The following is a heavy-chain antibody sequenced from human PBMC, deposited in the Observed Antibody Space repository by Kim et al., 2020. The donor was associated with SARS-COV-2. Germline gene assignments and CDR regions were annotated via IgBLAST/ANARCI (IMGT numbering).Heavy chain of an antibody. D-gene: IGHD4-17*01. CDR3: ARTTVTTRGPWFDP. Sequence: GGSLRLSCAASGFTFSSYWMSWVRQAPGKGLEWVANIKQDGSEKYYVDSVKGRFTISRDNAKNSLYLQMNSLRAEDTAVYYCARTTVTTRGPWFDPWGQGTLVTVSS. CDR1: GFTFSSYW. J-gene: IGHJ5*02. CDR2: IKQDGSEK. V-gene: IGHV3-7*03.